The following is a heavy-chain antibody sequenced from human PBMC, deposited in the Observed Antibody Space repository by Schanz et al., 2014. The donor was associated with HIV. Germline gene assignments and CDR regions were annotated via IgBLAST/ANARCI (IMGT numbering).Heavy chain of an antibody. CDR2: IIPIFGTA. CDR3: ARGSGEAVADSFDY. V-gene: IGHV1-69*01. J-gene: IGHJ4*02. D-gene: IGHD6-19*01. Sequence: QVQLVQSGAEVKKPGSSVKVSCKASGGSFSSYAINWVRQAPGQGLEWMGGIIPIFGTANYAQKFQGRVTITADESTSTAYMELSSLRSDDTAVYYCARGSGEAVADSFDYWGQGTLVTVSS. CDR1: GGSFSSYA.